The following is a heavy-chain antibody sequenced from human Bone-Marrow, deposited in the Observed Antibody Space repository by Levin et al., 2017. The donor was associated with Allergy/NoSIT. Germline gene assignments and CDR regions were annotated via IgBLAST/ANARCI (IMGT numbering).Heavy chain of an antibody. CDR3: ARFYSSGWYWFDP. CDR1: GDSISSVY. J-gene: IGHJ5*02. D-gene: IGHD3-22*01. V-gene: IGHV4-59*01. CDR2: SDHTGTT. Sequence: PSETLSLSCSVSGDSISSVYLSWIRQPPGKGLEWLGSSDHTGTTNYNPSLKSRVTMSADKSKNQFSLRVNSVTAADTAVYYCARFYSSGWYWFDPWGQGTLVTVSS.